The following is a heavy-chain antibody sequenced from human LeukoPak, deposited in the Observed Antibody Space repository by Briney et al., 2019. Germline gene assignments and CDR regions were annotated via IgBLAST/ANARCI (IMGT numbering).Heavy chain of an antibody. J-gene: IGHJ4*02. CDR1: GGSISSYY. D-gene: IGHD3-3*01. CDR2: IYYSGST. V-gene: IGHV4-59*12. CDR3: ARGTGFWSGTDY. Sequence: SETLSLTCTVSGGSISSYYWSWIRQPPGKGLEWIGYIYYSGSTNYNPSLKSRVTISVDTSKNQFSLKLSSVTAADTAVYYCARGTGFWSGTDYWGQGTLVTVSS.